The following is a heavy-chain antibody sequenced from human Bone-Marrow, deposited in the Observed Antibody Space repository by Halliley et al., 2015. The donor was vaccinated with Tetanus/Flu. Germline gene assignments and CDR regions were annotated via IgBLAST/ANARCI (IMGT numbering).Heavy chain of an antibody. V-gene: IGHV3-48*03. CDR3: ATRGLSF. Sequence: SLRLSCVASGFTFSNYDMNWLRQAPGKGPEWVLSISSRGDITYYADSVEGRFTISRDNAKNSLSLQMNSLRVEDTALYYCATRGLSFWGQGAQVTVSS. J-gene: IGHJ4*02. CDR2: ISSRGDIT. CDR1: GFTFSNYD. D-gene: IGHD5-12*01.